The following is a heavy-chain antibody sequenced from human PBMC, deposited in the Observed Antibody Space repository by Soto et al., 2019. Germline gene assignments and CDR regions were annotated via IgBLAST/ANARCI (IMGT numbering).Heavy chain of an antibody. V-gene: IGHV4-34*01. CDR3: AVKTYYYYYGMDV. Sequence: PSETLSLTCAVYGGSFSGDYWSWIRQPPGKGLEWIGEINHSGSTNYNPSLKSRVTISVDTSKNQFSLKLSSVTAADTAVYYCAVKTYYYYYGMDVWRQGTKVTVP. J-gene: IGHJ6*02. CDR2: INHSGST. CDR1: GGSFSGDY.